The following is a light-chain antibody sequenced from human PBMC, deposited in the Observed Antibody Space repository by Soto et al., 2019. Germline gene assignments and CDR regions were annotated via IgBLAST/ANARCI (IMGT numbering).Light chain of an antibody. CDR3: QQVNSFPLT. CDR2: GAS. Sequence: DIQLTQSPSFLSASVGDRVTITCRASQGISSYLAWYQQKPGKAPKLLIYGASTLQSGVPSRFSGSGFGTEFTLTISSLQPEDFATYSCQQVNSFPLTFGGGTKVEIK. V-gene: IGKV1-9*01. CDR1: QGISSY. J-gene: IGKJ4*01.